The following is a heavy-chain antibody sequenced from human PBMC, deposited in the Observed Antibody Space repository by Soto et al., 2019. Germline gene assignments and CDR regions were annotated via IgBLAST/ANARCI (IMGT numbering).Heavy chain of an antibody. CDR2: MYFGGTS. Sequence: EVQLVESGGGLVQPGGSLRVSCAVSGFSVRDSHMSWVRQPPGKGLEWVSVMYFGGTSYYRDSVKGRFTISRDKSKNTVDLEMNGMRAEDRGIYSCVRDLWGGNSEWGLGTPVTVSS. CDR3: VRDLWGGNSE. CDR1: GFSVRDSH. D-gene: IGHD3-3*01. V-gene: IGHV3-53*01. J-gene: IGHJ4*02.